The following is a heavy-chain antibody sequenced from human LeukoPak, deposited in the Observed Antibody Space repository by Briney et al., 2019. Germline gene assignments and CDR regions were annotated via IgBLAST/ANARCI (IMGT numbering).Heavy chain of an antibody. J-gene: IGHJ4*02. V-gene: IGHV4-61*02. CDR2: IYTSGST. Sequence: TSETLSLTCTVSGGSISSGSYYWSWIRQLAGKGLEWIGRIYTSGSTNYNPSLKSRVTISVDTSKNQFSLKLSSVTAADTAVYYCARSRGIAVAGTVDYWGQGTLVTVSS. CDR3: ARSRGIAVAGTVDY. D-gene: IGHD6-19*01. CDR1: GGSISSGSYY.